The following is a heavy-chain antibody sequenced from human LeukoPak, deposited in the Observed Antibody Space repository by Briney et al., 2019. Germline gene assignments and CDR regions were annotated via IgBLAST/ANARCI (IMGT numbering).Heavy chain of an antibody. J-gene: IGHJ4*02. CDR3: ARDTRYYYDSSGYFYLGFDY. Sequence: SETLSLTCAVSGDSISGGQYWAWARQPPGKGLEWIGRSEHSGQTYYNASLKSRVRISVAPSKNQFSLKLTSMTAADTAIYYCARDTRYYYDSSGYFYLGFDYWGQGTLVTVSS. D-gene: IGHD3-22*01. V-gene: IGHV4-38-2*02. CDR1: GDSISGGQY. CDR2: SEHSGQT.